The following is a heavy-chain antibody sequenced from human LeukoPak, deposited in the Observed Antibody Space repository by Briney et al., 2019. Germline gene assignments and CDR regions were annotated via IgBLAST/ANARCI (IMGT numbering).Heavy chain of an antibody. CDR3: ARTFPGGGGFDY. D-gene: IGHD3-16*01. Sequence: GGSLRLSCAASGFTFSSYAMHWVRQAPGKGLECVAVISYDGSNKYYADSVKGRFTISRDNSKNTLYLQMNSLRAEDTAVYYCARTFPGGGGFDYWGQGTLVTVSS. V-gene: IGHV3-30-3*01. CDR1: GFTFSSYA. CDR2: ISYDGSNK. J-gene: IGHJ4*02.